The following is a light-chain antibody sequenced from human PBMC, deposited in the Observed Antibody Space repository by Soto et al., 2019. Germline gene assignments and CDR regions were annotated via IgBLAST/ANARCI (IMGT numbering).Light chain of an antibody. Sequence: QSALTQPRSVSGSPGQSVTISCTGTSSDVGAYKYVSWYQQHPGKDPKLMISDVSKRPLGVPDRFSGSKSGNTASLTISGLQAEDEADYYCCSYAGTYPMVFGGGTKLTVL. J-gene: IGLJ2*01. CDR1: SSDVGAYKY. CDR2: DVS. CDR3: CSYAGTYPMV. V-gene: IGLV2-11*01.